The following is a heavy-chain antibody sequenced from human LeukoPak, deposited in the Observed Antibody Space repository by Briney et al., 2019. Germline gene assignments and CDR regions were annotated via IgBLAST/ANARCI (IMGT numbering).Heavy chain of an antibody. Sequence: PSETLSLTCTVSGGSFSGYYWSWIRQPPGKGLEWIGEINHSGSTNYNPSLKSRVTISVDTSKNQFSLKLSSVTAADTAVYYCARAEDYDILTGPAPLDYWGQGTLVTVSS. CDR3: ARAEDYDILTGPAPLDY. J-gene: IGHJ4*02. CDR2: INHSGST. CDR1: GGSFSGYY. V-gene: IGHV4-34*01. D-gene: IGHD3-9*01.